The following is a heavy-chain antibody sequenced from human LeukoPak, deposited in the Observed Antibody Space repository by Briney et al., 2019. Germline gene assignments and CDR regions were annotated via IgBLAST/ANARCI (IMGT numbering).Heavy chain of an antibody. Sequence: ASVKVSCKASGYTFTYRYLHWVRQAPGQALEWMGWITPFNGNTNYAQKFQDRVTITRDRSMSTAYMELSSLRSEDTAMYYCACGKFEKAPPDDNWFDPWGQGTLVTVSS. CDR2: ITPFNGNT. D-gene: IGHD1-14*01. CDR3: ACGKFEKAPPDDNWFDP. J-gene: IGHJ5*02. V-gene: IGHV1-45*02. CDR1: GYTFTYRY.